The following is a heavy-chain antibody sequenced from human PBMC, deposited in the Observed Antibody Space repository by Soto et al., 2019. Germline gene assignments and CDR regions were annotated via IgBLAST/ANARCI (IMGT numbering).Heavy chain of an antibody. V-gene: IGHV1-69*13. Sequence: RASVKVSCKASGGTFSSYAISWVRQAPGQGLEWMGGIIPIFGTANYAQKFQGRVTITADESTSTAYMELSSLRSEDTAVYYCARDDCSGGSCYSGSFYYYYYGMDVWGQRTTVTVSS. D-gene: IGHD2-15*01. CDR1: GGTFSSYA. CDR3: ARDDCSGGSCYSGSFYYYYYGMDV. CDR2: IIPIFGTA. J-gene: IGHJ6*02.